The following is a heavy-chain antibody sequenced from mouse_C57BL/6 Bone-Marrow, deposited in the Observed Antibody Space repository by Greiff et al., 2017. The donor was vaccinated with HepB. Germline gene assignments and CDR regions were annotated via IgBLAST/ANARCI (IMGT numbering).Heavy chain of an antibody. CDR2: INPSTGGT. V-gene: IGHV1-42*01. Sequence: VQLKQSGPELVKPGASVKISCKASGYSFTGYYMNWVKQSPEKSLEWIGEINPSTGGTTYNQKFKAKATLTVDKSSSTAYMQLKSLTSEDSAVYYCARGNPTVVDYWGQGTTLTVSS. CDR1: GYSFTGYY. J-gene: IGHJ2*01. CDR3: ARGNPTVVDY. D-gene: IGHD1-1*01.